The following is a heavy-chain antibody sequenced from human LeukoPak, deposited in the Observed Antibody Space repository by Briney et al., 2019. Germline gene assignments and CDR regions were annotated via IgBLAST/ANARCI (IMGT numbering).Heavy chain of an antibody. CDR1: GGSFSGYY. Sequence: PSETLSLTCAVYGGSFSGYYWSWIRQPPGKGLEWIGEINHSGSTNYNPSLKSRVTISVDTSKNQFSLKLSSVTAADTAVYYCARSWRWIAARSYDYWGQGTLVTVSS. V-gene: IGHV4-34*01. CDR3: ARSWRWIAARSYDY. J-gene: IGHJ4*02. D-gene: IGHD6-6*01. CDR2: INHSGST.